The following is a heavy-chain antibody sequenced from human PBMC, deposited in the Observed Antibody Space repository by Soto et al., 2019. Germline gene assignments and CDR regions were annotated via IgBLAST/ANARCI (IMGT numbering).Heavy chain of an antibody. V-gene: IGHV4-39*01. CDR3: AKGGWRLFDI. CDR2: IYYSGKT. CDR1: GGSISNSRDF. J-gene: IGHJ3*02. Sequence: SETLSLTCSVSGGSISNSRDFWGWIRQPPGKGLEWIATIYYSGKTYYNPSLKSRVTISVDTSKNQFSLKLSSVTAADTAVYYCAKGGWRLFDIWGQGTMVT. D-gene: IGHD3-3*01.